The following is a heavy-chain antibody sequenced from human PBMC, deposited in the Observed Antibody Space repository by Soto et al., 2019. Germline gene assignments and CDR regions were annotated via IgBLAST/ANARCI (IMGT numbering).Heavy chain of an antibody. CDR3: ARDTSNYFDY. D-gene: IGHD2-2*01. CDR2: ISAYNGNA. Sequence: QVQLVQSGAEVKKPGASVKVSCKASGYTFTSYGISWVRQAPGQGLEWMGWISAYNGNANYAQKLQGRVTITTDTSTRTAYTERRSPRSDGTAVYYCARDTSNYFDYWGQGTLVTVSS. J-gene: IGHJ4*02. CDR1: GYTFTSYG. V-gene: IGHV1-18*01.